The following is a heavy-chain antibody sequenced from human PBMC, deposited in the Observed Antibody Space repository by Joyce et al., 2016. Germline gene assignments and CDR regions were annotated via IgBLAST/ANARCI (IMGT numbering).Heavy chain of an antibody. CDR3: ARGPRSNWGLVWFDP. J-gene: IGHJ5*02. Sequence: QVQLQQWGAGLLKPSETLSLTCAVYGGSLSGYYWSWIRQPPGKGLEWIGESNHSGSTNYNPSRKSRVTISVDTSKNQFSLKLSSVTAADTAVYYCARGPRSNWGLVWFDPWGQGTLVTVSS. CDR2: SNHSGST. V-gene: IGHV4-34*01. D-gene: IGHD7-27*01. CDR1: GGSLSGYY.